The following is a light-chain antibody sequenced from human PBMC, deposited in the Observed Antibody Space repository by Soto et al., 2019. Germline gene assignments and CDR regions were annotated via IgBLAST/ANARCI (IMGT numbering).Light chain of an antibody. CDR1: QSVSSS. CDR2: GAS. V-gene: IGKV3-15*01. CDR3: QQYYNWRPR. J-gene: IGKJ1*01. Sequence: VLTQSPATLSVSPGDTATLSCRASQSVSSSLAWYQQKPGQAPRLLIYGASTRATGVPARFSGSGSGTEFTLTISRLQSEDFAIYYCQQYYNWRPRFGQGTKVDI.